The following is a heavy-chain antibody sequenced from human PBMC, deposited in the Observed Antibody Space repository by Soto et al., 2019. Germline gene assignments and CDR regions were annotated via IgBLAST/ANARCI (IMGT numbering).Heavy chain of an antibody. J-gene: IGHJ4*01. Sequence: QVQLVESGGGLVKPGGSLRLSCAASGFTFSDYYMRWLRQAPGKGLEWISYISSDSGYTHYADSVKGRFTISRDNANNSLYLQMESLRAEDTAVYYCARDPMGRGVPIDYWGQGTLVTVSS. V-gene: IGHV3-11*06. D-gene: IGHD3-10*01. CDR1: GFTFSDYY. CDR2: ISSDSGYT. CDR3: ARDPMGRGVPIDY.